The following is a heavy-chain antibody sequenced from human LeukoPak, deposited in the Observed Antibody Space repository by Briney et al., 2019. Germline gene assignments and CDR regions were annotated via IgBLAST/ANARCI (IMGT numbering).Heavy chain of an antibody. CDR1: GFTFSSYS. J-gene: IGHJ4*02. V-gene: IGHV3-21*04. D-gene: IGHD7-27*01. CDR3: AKDINWDPRSLSFDY. Sequence: GGSLRLSCAASGFTFSSYSMNWVRQAPGKGLEWVSSISSSSSYIYYADSVKGRFTISRDNAKNSLYLQMNSLRAEDMALYYCAKDINWDPRSLSFDYWGQGTLVTVSS. CDR2: ISSSSSYI.